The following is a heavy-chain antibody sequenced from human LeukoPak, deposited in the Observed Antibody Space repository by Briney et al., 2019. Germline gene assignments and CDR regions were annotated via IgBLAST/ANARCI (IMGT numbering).Heavy chain of an antibody. CDR3: ARGHSDIWYSLGH. V-gene: IGHV1-2*02. CDR2: INPNSGGT. D-gene: IGHD1-26*01. J-gene: IGHJ4*02. CDR1: GYTFTGYY. Sequence: ASVKVSCKTSGYTFTGYYIHWVRQASGQGLEWVAWINPNSGGTKYSQQFQGRVTLTRDTSISTAYMELSRLTSDDTAVYYCARGHSDIWYSLGHWGQGTLVTV.